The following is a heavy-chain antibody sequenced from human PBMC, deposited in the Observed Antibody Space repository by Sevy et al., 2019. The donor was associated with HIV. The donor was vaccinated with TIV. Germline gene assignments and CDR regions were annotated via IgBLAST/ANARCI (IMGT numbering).Heavy chain of an antibody. CDR3: ARAYSSSPPASMDV. D-gene: IGHD6-13*01. Sequence: SETLSLTCAVSGYSISSGYYWGWIRQPPGKGLEWIGRIFHSGGTYYNPSLKSRVTISVDTSKNQFSLKLSSVTAADTAVYYCARAYSSSPPASMDVWGKGTTVTVSS. V-gene: IGHV4-38-2*01. J-gene: IGHJ6*04. CDR2: IFHSGGT. CDR1: GYSISSGYY.